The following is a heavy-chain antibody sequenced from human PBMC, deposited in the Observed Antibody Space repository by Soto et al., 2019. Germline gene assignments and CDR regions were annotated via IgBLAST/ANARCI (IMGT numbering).Heavy chain of an antibody. CDR2: IIPVFGRP. J-gene: IGHJ4*02. D-gene: IGHD5-12*01. CDR1: GVTFSSFG. V-gene: IGHV1-69*01. CDR3: AREGSGYNF. Sequence: QVQLVQSGAELKKPGSSVKVSCKASGVTFSSFGISWVRQAPGQGLEWMGGIIPVFGRPNYAQRFRGRLTITADESTNTGYMELIDLRSEDTAVYYCAREGSGYNFWGQGTQVTVSS.